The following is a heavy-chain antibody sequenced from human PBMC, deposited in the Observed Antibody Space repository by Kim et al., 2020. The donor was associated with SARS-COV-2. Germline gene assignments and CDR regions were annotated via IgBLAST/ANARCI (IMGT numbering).Heavy chain of an antibody. CDR2: MNPNSGNT. CDR3: ARGGIRWDFLSSWYWFDP. V-gene: IGHV1-8*01. D-gene: IGHD6-13*01. J-gene: IGHJ5*02. Sequence: ASVKVSCKASGYTFTSYDINWVRQATGQGLEWMGWMNPNSGNTGYAQKFQGRVTMTRNTSISTAYMELSSLRSEDTAVYYCARGGIRWDFLSSWYWFDPWGQGTLVTVSS. CDR1: GYTFTSYD.